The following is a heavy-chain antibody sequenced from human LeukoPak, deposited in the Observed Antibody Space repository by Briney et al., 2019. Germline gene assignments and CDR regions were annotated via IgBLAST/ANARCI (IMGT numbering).Heavy chain of an antibody. J-gene: IGHJ4*02. CDR3: ARTYGGNSGPFDY. Sequence: ASVKVSCKASGGTFSSYAISWVRQAPGQGLEWMGGIIPIFGTANYTQKFQGRVTITADESTSTAYMELSSLRSEDTAVYYCARTYGGNSGPFDYWGQGTWSPSPQ. V-gene: IGHV1-69*13. CDR2: IIPIFGTA. D-gene: IGHD4-23*01. CDR1: GGTFSSYA.